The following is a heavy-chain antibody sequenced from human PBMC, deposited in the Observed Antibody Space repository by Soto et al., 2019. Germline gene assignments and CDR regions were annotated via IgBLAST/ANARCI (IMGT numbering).Heavy chain of an antibody. J-gene: IGHJ4*02. CDR3: ASPIAVAAGFDY. D-gene: IGHD6-19*01. V-gene: IGHV3-30*04. CDR1: GFSFSSYA. Sequence: PGGSLRLSCAASGFSFSSYAMHCVRQAPGKGLEWVAIISYDGSSEFYADSARGRFTITRDNSKTTLYLQMNSLRVEDTAVYYCASPIAVAAGFDYWGQGTLVTVS. CDR2: ISYDGSSE.